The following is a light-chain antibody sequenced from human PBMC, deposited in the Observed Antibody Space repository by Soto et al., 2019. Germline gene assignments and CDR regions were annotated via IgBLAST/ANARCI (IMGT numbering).Light chain of an antibody. CDR3: CSYGGSSALPYV. Sequence: QSVLTQPASVSGSPGQSITISCTGTSSDVGTYNLVSWYQQRPGKAPKLIIYEVTERPSGVSNRFSGSKFGNTASLTISGLLPEDEADYYCCSYGGSSALPYVFGTGTKVTGL. V-gene: IGLV2-23*02. CDR1: SSDVGTYNL. CDR2: EVT. J-gene: IGLJ1*01.